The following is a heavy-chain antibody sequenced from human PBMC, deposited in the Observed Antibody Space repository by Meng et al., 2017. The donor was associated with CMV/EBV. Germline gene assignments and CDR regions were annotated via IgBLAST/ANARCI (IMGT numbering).Heavy chain of an antibody. Sequence: GGSLRLSCAASGFTFSSYSMNWVRQAPGKGLEWASYISSSSSTIYYADSVKGRFTISRDNAKNSLYLQMNSLRAEDTAVYYCARVKSAYDFWSGYYLDYWGQGTLVTVSS. CDR2: ISSSSSTI. D-gene: IGHD3-3*01. CDR3: ARVKSAYDFWSGYYLDY. V-gene: IGHV3-48*04. J-gene: IGHJ4*02. CDR1: GFTFSSYS.